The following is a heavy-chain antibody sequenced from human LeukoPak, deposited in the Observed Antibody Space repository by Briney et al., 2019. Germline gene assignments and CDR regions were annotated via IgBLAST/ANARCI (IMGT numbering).Heavy chain of an antibody. Sequence: ESGPTLVKPTQTLTLTCTFSGFSLSTSGVGVGWIRQPPGKALEWLSLMYCDDDKRYSPSLKSRLTITKVTSKNQVVLTMTNMDPVDTATYYCAHRLGYCSSTSCYNWFDPWGQGTLVTVSS. J-gene: IGHJ5*02. CDR2: MYCDDDK. D-gene: IGHD2-2*01. CDR1: GFSLSTSGVG. CDR3: AHRLGYCSSTSCYNWFDP. V-gene: IGHV2-5*02.